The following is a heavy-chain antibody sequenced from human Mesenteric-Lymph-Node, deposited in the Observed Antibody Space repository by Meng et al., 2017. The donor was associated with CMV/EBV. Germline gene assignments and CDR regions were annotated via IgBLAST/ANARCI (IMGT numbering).Heavy chain of an antibody. D-gene: IGHD3-10*01. Sequence: GSLNGYYWSGIRQAPGKGLEWIGEISHSGSTNYSPSLKSRVTISVDTSKNQFTLNLRSVTAADTAVYYCARGYRITLVRGVPNPRDDWGQGVLVTVSS. V-gene: IGHV4-34*01. J-gene: IGHJ4*02. CDR1: GSLNGYY. CDR2: ISHSGST. CDR3: ARGYRITLVRGVPNPRDD.